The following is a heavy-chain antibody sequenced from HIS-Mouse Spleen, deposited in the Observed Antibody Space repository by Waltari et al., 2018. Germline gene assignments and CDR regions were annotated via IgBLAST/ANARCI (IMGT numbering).Heavy chain of an antibody. Sequence: QVQLQESGPGLVKPSQTLSLTCTVSGGSISSGGYYWSWIRQHPGKGLEWIGYIYYSGSTYYNPSLKSRVTISVDTSKNQFSLKLSSVTAADTAVYYCARGVTIFGVDSYYFDYWGQGTLVTVSS. CDR3: ARGVTIFGVDSYYFDY. J-gene: IGHJ4*02. CDR1: GGSISSGGYY. V-gene: IGHV4-31*03. CDR2: IYYSGST. D-gene: IGHD3-3*01.